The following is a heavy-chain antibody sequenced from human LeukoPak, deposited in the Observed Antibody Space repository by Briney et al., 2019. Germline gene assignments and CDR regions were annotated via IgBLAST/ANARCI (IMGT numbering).Heavy chain of an antibody. D-gene: IGHD1-14*01. Sequence: GGSLRLSCVASGFTFTNYGMSWVRQAPGKGLEWVSAITGSGGSTYYADSVTGRFTISRDNSENTLYLQMNSLRAEDTAVYYCAKDWVNYKIDIWGQGTMVTVSS. V-gene: IGHV3-23*01. CDR2: ITGSGGST. CDR3: AKDWVNYKIDI. J-gene: IGHJ3*02. CDR1: GFTFTNYG.